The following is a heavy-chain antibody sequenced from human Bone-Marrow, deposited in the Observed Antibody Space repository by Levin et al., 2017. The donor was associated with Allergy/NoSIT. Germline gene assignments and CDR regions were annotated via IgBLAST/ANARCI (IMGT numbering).Heavy chain of an antibody. V-gene: IGHV4-39*01. D-gene: IGHD1-26*01. CDR1: GGPITNSFFY. Sequence: SETLSLTCTISGGPITNSFFYWGWIRQPPGKGLEWIGNIKYSGSSYYNSSLKSRVTISFDTSKNQFSLRLNSVTATDTAVYYCAGQRFSGPGPQFDSWGQGTLVTVSS. CDR2: IKYSGSS. CDR3: AGQRFSGPGPQFDS. J-gene: IGHJ4*02.